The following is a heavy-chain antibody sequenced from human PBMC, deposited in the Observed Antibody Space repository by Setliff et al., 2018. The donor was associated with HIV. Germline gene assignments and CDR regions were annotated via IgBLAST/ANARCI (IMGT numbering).Heavy chain of an antibody. Sequence: QTGGSLRLSCTASGFTFSNYWMSWVRQAPGKGLEWVANINQDGSEKYYLVSVKGRFTISRDNAKTSLYLQMNSLRAEDTAVYFCARWGDTPTFYYDGSRRYYYHYMDVWGKGTTVTVSS. CDR3: ARWGDTPTFYYDGSRRYYYHYMDV. CDR1: GFTFSNYW. D-gene: IGHD3-22*01. J-gene: IGHJ6*03. V-gene: IGHV3-7*01. CDR2: INQDGSEK.